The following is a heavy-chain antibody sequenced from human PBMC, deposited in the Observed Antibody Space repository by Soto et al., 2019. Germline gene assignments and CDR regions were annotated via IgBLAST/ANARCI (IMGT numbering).Heavy chain of an antibody. V-gene: IGHV3-30*18. J-gene: IGHJ4*02. D-gene: IGHD6-19*01. CDR3: AKTPSSGSPAYFDY. Sequence: VQLVESGGGVVQPGRSLRLSCAASGFTFSSYGMHWVRQGPGKGLEWVAVISYDGSNKYYADSVKGRFTISRDNSKNTLYLQMNSLRAEDTAVYYCAKTPSSGSPAYFDYWGQGTLVTVSS. CDR2: ISYDGSNK. CDR1: GFTFSSYG.